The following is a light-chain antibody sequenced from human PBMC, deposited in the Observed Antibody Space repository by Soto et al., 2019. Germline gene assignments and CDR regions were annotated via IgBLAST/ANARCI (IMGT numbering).Light chain of an antibody. CDR1: QSVSSN. V-gene: IGKV3-15*01. Sequence: EIVMTQSPATLSVSPGERATLSCRASQSVSSNLAWYQQKPGQAPRLLIYGASTRATGIPARFSGSGSGTECTLTISSLQSEDFAVYYCQQYNNWPPKTFGQGTKVDI. CDR2: GAS. CDR3: QQYNNWPPKT. J-gene: IGKJ1*01.